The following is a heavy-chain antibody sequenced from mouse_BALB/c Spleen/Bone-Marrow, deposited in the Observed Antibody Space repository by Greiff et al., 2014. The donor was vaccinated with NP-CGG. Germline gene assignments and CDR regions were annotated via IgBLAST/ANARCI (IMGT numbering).Heavy chain of an antibody. Sequence: QVQLQQSGAELVRPGTSVKISCKASGYTFANYWLGWLKQRPGHGLEWIGEIYPGGGYINYNEKFKGKATLTADTSSSTAYMRLSSLTSEESAVYFCAREEYCNYDRFFDYWGQGTTLTVSS. V-gene: IGHV1-63*02. CDR3: AREEYCNYDRFFDY. J-gene: IGHJ2*01. D-gene: IGHD2-10*02. CDR2: IYPGGGYI. CDR1: GYTFANYW.